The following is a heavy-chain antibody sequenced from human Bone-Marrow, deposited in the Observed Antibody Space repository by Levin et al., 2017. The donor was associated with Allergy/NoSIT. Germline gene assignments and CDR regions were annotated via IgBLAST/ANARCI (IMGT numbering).Heavy chain of an antibody. CDR2: ISGGSDIT. CDR1: GFTFRNYG. J-gene: IGHJ6*02. V-gene: IGHV3-23*01. CDR3: VKGSHLNDTYYYYGMDV. Sequence: GESLKISCSTSGFTFRNYGMHWVRQAPGKGLEWVSGISGGSDITHYSHSVKGRFTSSRDSSKNTLYLQMNSLRHEDTAVYFCVKGSHLNDTYYYYGMDVWGQGTTVTVSS. D-gene: IGHD3-22*01.